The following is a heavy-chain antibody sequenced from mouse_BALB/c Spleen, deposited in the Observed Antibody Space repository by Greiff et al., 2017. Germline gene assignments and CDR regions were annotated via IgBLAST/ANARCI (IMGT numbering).Heavy chain of an antibody. CDR2: IYPGDGDT. Sequence: QVQLQQSGAELVRPGSSVKISCKASGYAFSSYWMNWAKQRPGQGLEWIGQIYPGDGDTNYNGKFKGKATLTADKSSSTAYMQLSSLTSEDSAVYYCARRVRGYFDVWGAGTTVTVSS. CDR3: ARRVRGYFDV. CDR1: GYAFSSYW. D-gene: IGHD2-14*01. J-gene: IGHJ1*01. V-gene: IGHV1-80*01.